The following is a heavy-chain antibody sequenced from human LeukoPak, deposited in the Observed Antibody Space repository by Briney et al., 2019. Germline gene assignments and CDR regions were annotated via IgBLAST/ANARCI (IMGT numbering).Heavy chain of an antibody. D-gene: IGHD5-18*01. CDR2: INSDGRTT. CDR1: GFTFSSFG. Sequence: GGSLRLSCAASGFTFSSFGMYWVRQAPGKGLVWVSRINSDGRTTSYADSVKGRFTISRDNAKNTLYLQMSSLRAEDTAVYYCAKDRGYGPAYAFDYWGQGTMVTVSS. CDR3: AKDRGYGPAYAFDY. V-gene: IGHV3-74*01. J-gene: IGHJ4*01.